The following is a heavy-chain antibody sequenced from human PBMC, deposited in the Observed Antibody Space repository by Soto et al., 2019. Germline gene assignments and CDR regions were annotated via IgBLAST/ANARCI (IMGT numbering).Heavy chain of an antibody. CDR3: ARAKYSSGWPSYY. V-gene: IGHV4-59*01. J-gene: IGHJ4*02. CDR2: VYYSGST. Sequence: PSETLSLTCTGSGGDFSNYYWSWIRQPPGKGLEWIGYVYYSGSTNYNPSLESRVTISLDTPKKQFSLRLSSVTAADTAVYYCARAKYSSGWPSYYWGQGTLVTVSS. D-gene: IGHD6-19*01. CDR1: GGDFSNYY.